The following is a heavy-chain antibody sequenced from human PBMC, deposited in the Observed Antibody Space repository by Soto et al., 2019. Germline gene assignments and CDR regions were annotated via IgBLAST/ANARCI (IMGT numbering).Heavy chain of an antibody. CDR3: AKRDPGAKTFDY. V-gene: IGHV3-30*18. Sequence: ILSCAASGFTFSSYGMHWVRQAPGKGLEWVAVISYDGSNKYYADSVKGRFTISRDNSKNTLYLQMNSLRAEDTAVYYCAKRDPGAKTFDYWGQGTLVTVSS. CDR1: GFTFSSYG. D-gene: IGHD1-1*01. CDR2: ISYDGSNK. J-gene: IGHJ4*02.